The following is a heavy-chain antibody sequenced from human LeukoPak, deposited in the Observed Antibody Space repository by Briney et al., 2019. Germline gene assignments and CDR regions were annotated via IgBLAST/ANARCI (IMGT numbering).Heavy chain of an antibody. D-gene: IGHD2-15*01. CDR3: AVDCSGGSCYSVAFGDWFDP. V-gene: IGHV3-21*01. J-gene: IGHJ5*02. CDR1: GFTFSSYS. CDR2: ISSSSSYI. Sequence: GGSLRLSCAASGFTFSSYSMNWVRQAPGKGLEWVSSISSSSSYIYYADSVKGRFTISRDNAKNSLYLQMNSLRAEDTAVYYCAVDCSGGSCYSVAFGDWFDPWGQGTLVTVSS.